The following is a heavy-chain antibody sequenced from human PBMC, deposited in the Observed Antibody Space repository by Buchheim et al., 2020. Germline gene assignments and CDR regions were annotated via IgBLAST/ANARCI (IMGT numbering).Heavy chain of an antibody. V-gene: IGHV4-4*02. J-gene: IGHJ4*02. CDR3: ARNGPYNLDS. CDR1: GYSISSRDW. CDR2: IYHGGGT. Sequence: QVQLQESGPGLVKTSGTLSLTCAVSGYSISSRDWWSWVRQPPGKGLEWVGEIYHGGGTNYNPSLKSRVTISVDTSRNQVSLKLSSVTAADTAVYYCARNGPYNLDSWGQGT. D-gene: IGHD1-14*01.